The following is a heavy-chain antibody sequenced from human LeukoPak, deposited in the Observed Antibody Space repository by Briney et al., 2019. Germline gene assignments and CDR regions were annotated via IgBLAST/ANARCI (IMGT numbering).Heavy chain of an antibody. Sequence: GESLKISCKGSGYSFTKFWIGWVRQMPGKGLEWMGIIYPGDSDTRYSPSFQGHVTISADKSISTAYLQWNSLKASDTAIYYCARRSSDNWFDPWGQGTLVTVSS. CDR1: GYSFTKFW. CDR3: ARRSSDNWFDP. CDR2: IYPGDSDT. V-gene: IGHV5-51*01. J-gene: IGHJ5*02.